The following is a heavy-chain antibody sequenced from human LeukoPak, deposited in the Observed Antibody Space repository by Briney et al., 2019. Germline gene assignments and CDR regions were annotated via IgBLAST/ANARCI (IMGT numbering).Heavy chain of an antibody. CDR3: AKGISGSRFNWFDP. D-gene: IGHD1-26*01. CDR2: IYSGGST. CDR1: GFTVSSNY. Sequence: GGSLRLSCAASGFTVSSNYMSWVRQAPGKGLEWVSVIYSGGSTYYADSVKGRFTISRDNSKNTLYLQMNSLRAEDTAVYYCAKGISGSRFNWFDPWGQGTLVTVSS. J-gene: IGHJ5*02. V-gene: IGHV3-66*01.